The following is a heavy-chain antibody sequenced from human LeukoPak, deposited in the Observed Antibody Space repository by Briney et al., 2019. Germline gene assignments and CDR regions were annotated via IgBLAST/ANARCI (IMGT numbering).Heavy chain of an antibody. Sequence: GGSLRLSCAASGFTFSDYYMSWIRQAPGKGLEWVSYISSSGSTIYYADSVKGRFTISRDNAKNSLYLQMNGLRAEDTAVYYCARDLAVTTFADYWGQGILVTVSS. J-gene: IGHJ4*02. CDR3: ARDLAVTTFADY. CDR2: ISSSGSTI. V-gene: IGHV3-11*01. CDR1: GFTFSDYY. D-gene: IGHD4-17*01.